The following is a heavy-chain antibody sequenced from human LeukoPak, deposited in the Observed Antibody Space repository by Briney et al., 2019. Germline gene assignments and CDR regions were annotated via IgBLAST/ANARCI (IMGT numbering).Heavy chain of an antibody. D-gene: IGHD6-6*01. CDR1: GFTFSSYS. CDR2: ITDSGGDT. J-gene: IGHJ4*02. V-gene: IGHV3-23*01. Sequence: GGSLRLSCAASGFTFSSYSMNWVRQAPGKGLDWISAITDSGGDTYYADSVKGRFTLSRDNSKNSLDLQMSSLRAEDTAVYYCAKGSAAARPYFFDFWGQGTLVTVSS. CDR3: AKGSAAARPYFFDF.